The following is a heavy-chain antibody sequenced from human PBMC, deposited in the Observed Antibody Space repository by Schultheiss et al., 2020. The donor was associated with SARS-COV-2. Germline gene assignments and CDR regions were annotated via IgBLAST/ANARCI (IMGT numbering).Heavy chain of an antibody. V-gene: IGHV4-59*12. CDR2: IYYSGST. CDR3: ARVRVSCFDY. CDR1: GGSISSYY. J-gene: IGHJ4*02. Sequence: SQTLSLTCTVSGGSISSYYWSWIRQPPGKGLEWIGYIYYSGSTNYNPSLKSRVTISVDKSKNQFSLKLSSVTAADTAVYYCARVRVSCFDYWGQGTLVTVSS.